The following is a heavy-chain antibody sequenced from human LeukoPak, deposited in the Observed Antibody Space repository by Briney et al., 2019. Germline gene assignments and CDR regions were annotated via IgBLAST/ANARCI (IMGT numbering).Heavy chain of an antibody. V-gene: IGHV3-74*01. Sequence: GGSLRLSCAASGFTFSSYWMHWVRQAPGKGLVWVSRINTDGSSTSYADSVKGRFTISRDNAKNTLYLQMNSLRAEDTAVYYCAILPYSPDAFDIWGQGTMVTVSS. CDR2: INTDGSST. CDR1: GFTFSSYW. D-gene: IGHD2-15*01. CDR3: AILPYSPDAFDI. J-gene: IGHJ3*02.